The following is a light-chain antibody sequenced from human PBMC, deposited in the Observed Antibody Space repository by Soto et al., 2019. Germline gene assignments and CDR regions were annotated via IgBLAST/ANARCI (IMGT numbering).Light chain of an antibody. J-gene: IGKJ5*01. CDR1: QSINRD. Sequence: EIVMTQSPATLSVSPGESATLTCRASQSINRDLAWYVQKPGQAPRRVVYGASTWATGVPPRFTGSGSGTEFTLTISGLQSEDFAVYYCQQYKSWPITFCQGTRLENK. CDR2: GAS. V-gene: IGKV3D-15*01. CDR3: QQYKSWPIT.